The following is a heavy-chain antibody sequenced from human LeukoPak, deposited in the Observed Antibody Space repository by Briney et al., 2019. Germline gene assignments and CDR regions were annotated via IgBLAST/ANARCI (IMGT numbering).Heavy chain of an antibody. Sequence: GESLKISFKIYADDFPNDDFTKWWVAWVRQMPGKGLEFMAIIYPGDSDTKYSPSFQGHVTISADKSINTAYLQWSSLKASDTAMYYCARRDHYSDSSGHYSAFDIWGQGTMVSVSS. V-gene: IGHV5-51*01. D-gene: IGHD3-22*01. CDR2: IYPGDSDT. CDR1: ADDFPNDDFTKWW. CDR3: ARRDHYSDSSGHYSAFDI. J-gene: IGHJ3*02.